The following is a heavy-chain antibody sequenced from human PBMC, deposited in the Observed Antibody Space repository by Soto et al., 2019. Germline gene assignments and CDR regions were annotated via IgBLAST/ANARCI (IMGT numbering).Heavy chain of an antibody. CDR1: GFTFSSYA. J-gene: IGHJ6*03. CDR3: AKAEIPMGGIYYMDV. V-gene: IGHV3-23*01. D-gene: IGHD3-10*01. CDR2: ISGSGGST. Sequence: GGSLRLSCAASGFTFSSYAMSWVRQAPGKGLEWVSAISGSGGSTYYADSVKGRFTISRDNSKNTLYLQMNSLRAEDTAVYYCAKAEIPMGGIYYMDVWGKGTTVTVSS.